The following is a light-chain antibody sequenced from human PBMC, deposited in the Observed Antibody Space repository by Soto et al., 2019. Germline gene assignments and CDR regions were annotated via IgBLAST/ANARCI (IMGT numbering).Light chain of an antibody. CDR3: SSYTSSSTWV. J-gene: IGLJ3*02. Sequence: QSVLTQPASVSGSPGQSITISCTGTSSDVGGYNYVSWYKQHPGKAPKLMIYEVNNRPSGVSNRLSGSKSGNTASLSISGLQPEDEADYYCSSYTSSSTWVFGGGTKVTVL. CDR1: SSDVGGYNY. V-gene: IGLV2-14*01. CDR2: EVN.